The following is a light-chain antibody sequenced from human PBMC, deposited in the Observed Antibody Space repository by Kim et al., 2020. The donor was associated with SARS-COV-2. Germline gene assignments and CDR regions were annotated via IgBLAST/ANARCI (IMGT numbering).Light chain of an antibody. CDR1: QDISSY. V-gene: IGKV1-8*01. J-gene: IGKJ2*01. CDR3: QQYYTYPYT. CDR2: AAS. Sequence: AIRMTQSPSSLSASTGDRVTITCRASQDISSYLAWYQQKPGKAPNLLIYAASTLQSGVPSRFNGSGSGTDFTLTITCLQSEDFATYYCQQYYTYPYTFGQGTKLEI.